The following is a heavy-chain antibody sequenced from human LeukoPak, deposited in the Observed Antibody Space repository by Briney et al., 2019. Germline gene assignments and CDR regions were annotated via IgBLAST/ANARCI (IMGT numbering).Heavy chain of an antibody. D-gene: IGHD3-9*01. CDR3: ARRTYYDILTGYPHFDY. V-gene: IGHV3-7*03. CDR2: IKQDGSEK. J-gene: IGHJ4*02. CDR1: GFTLSSYW. Sequence: GGSLRLSCAASGFTLSSYWMSWVRQARGRGLEWVANIKQDGSEKYYVDSVKSRFTISRDNAKNSLYLQMNSLRAEDTAVYYCARRTYYDILTGYPHFDYWGQGTLVTVSS.